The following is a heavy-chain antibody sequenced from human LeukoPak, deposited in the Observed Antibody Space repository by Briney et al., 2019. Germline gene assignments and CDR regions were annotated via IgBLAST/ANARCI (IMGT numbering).Heavy chain of an antibody. CDR2: INAGNGNT. V-gene: IGHV1-3*01. J-gene: IGHJ1*01. D-gene: IGHD3-22*01. CDR3: ARVAYYYDSSGAHPAEYFHH. CDR1: GYTFTSYT. Sequence: ASVKVSCKASGYTFTSYTMHWVRQAPGQRLEWMGWINAGNGNTKYSQKFQGRVTITRDTSASTAYMELSSLRSEDTAVYYCARVAYYYDSSGAHPAEYFHHWGQGTLVTVSS.